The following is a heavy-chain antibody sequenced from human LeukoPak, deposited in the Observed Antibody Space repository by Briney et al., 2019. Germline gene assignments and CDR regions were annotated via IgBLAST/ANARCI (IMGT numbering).Heavy chain of an antibody. CDR3: ARHYDSGSYPLDF. CDR2: IYSSGST. V-gene: IGHV4-59*08. Sequence: SETLSLTCTVSGDSISSYYWTGIRQPPGKGLEWIGHIYSSGSTTYTPSLQGRVTISLDTSKNQFSLKLSSVTAADTAVYYCARHYDSGSYPLDFWGQGTLVTVSS. D-gene: IGHD3-10*01. J-gene: IGHJ4*02. CDR1: GDSISSYY.